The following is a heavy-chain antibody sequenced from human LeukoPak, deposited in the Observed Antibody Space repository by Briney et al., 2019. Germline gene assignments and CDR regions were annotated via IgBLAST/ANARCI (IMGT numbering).Heavy chain of an antibody. D-gene: IGHD2-21*02. V-gene: IGHV3-30*02. J-gene: IGHJ4*02. Sequence: PGGSLRLSCAASGFPFSNYAMHWVRQAPGKGLEWVAFIRYDGSDKYYADSVKGRFIISRDNSRNTLYLQMNSLRAEDTAVYYCAKGLRVVATAMCFDYWGQGTLVTVSS. CDR1: GFPFSNYA. CDR2: IRYDGSDK. CDR3: AKGLRVVATAMCFDY.